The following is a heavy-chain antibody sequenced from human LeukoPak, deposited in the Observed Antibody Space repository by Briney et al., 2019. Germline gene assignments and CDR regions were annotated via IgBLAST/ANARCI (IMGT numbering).Heavy chain of an antibody. J-gene: IGHJ4*02. CDR2: ISAYNGNT. CDR1: GYTFTSYG. CDR3: ARVREDDVVVVAATGYYFDY. D-gene: IGHD2-15*01. Sequence: GASVKVSCKASGYTFTSYGISWVRQAPGQGLEWVGWISAYNGNTNYAQKLQGRVTMTTDTSTSTAYMELRSLRSDDTAVYYCARVREDDVVVVAATGYYFDYWGQGTLVTVSS. V-gene: IGHV1-18*01.